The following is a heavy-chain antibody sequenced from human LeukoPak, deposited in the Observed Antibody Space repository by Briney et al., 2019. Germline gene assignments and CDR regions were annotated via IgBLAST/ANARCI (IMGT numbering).Heavy chain of an antibody. D-gene: IGHD3-10*01. CDR3: ARVLARGYSYYYYYMDV. J-gene: IGHJ6*03. V-gene: IGHV4-39*01. CDR1: GGSLSSSSYY. CDR2: IYYSGST. Sequence: PSETLSLTCTVSGGSLSSSSYYWVWIRQPPGKGLEWIGSIYYSGSTYYNPSLKSRVTISVDTSKNQFSLKLSSVTAADTAVYYCARVLARGYSYYYYYMDVWGKGTTVTVSS.